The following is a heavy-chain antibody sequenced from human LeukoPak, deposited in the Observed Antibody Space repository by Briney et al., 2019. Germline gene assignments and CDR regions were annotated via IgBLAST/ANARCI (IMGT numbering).Heavy chain of an antibody. D-gene: IGHD1-26*01. CDR3: ARGEAGRDFDY. CDR1: GFTFSSYW. V-gene: IGHV3-74*01. Sequence: GGSLRLSCAASGFTFSSYWMHWVRQAPGKGLVWVSRINSDGSSTSYADSVKGRFTISRDNAKNTLYLQMNSLRAEDTAVYYCARGEAGRDFDYWGQGTLVTVSP. CDR2: INSDGSST. J-gene: IGHJ4*02.